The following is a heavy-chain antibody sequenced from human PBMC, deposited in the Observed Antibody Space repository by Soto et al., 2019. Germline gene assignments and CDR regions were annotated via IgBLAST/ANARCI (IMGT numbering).Heavy chain of an antibody. D-gene: IGHD3-10*01. CDR1: GITFEIRA. J-gene: IGHJ4*02. Sequence: PCCSMGLACVACGITFEIRAMSGFRQAPGEGLEWVSTITDTGGDAKYADSVRGRFTISRDNSKKTLYLQMSSLRADDSAVYFCARGSKGSYPGSRIFDIWGRGTLVTVSS. CDR2: ITDTGGDA. CDR3: ARGSKGSYPGSRIFDI. V-gene: IGHV3-23*01.